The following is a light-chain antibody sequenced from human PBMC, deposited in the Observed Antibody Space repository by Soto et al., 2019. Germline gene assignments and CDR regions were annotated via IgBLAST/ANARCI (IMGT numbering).Light chain of an antibody. V-gene: IGLV1-44*01. J-gene: IGLJ3*02. CDR3: ATWDDSLNARGV. CDR2: KNN. CDR1: RSNIGNNA. Sequence: QSVLTQTPSASGTPGQTVTISCSGSRSNIGNNAVSWYQQFPGTAPKLRIYKNNQRPSGVPDRFSGSKSGTSASLAISGLQSEDEADYYCATWDDSLNARGVFGGGTKLTV.